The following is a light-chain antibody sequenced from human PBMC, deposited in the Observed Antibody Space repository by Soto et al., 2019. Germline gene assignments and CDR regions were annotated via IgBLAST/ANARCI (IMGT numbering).Light chain of an antibody. V-gene: IGLV2-8*01. CDR2: DVS. Sequence: QSALTQPPSASGSPGQSVAISCTGNSSDVGGYNYVSWYQQHPGKAPKLMIYDVSKRPSGVPDRFSGSKSGNTASLTVSGLQAEDEAEYYCSSYAGTHIVFGTGTKVTVL. J-gene: IGLJ1*01. CDR3: SSYAGTHIV. CDR1: SSDVGGYNY.